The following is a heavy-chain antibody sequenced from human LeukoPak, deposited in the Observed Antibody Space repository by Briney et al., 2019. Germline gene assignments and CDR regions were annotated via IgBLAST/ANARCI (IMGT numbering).Heavy chain of an antibody. CDR2: IYTSGST. Sequence: KSSQTLSLTCTVSGGSISSGSYYWSWIRQPAGKGLEWIGRIYTSGSTNYNPSLKSRVTISVDTSKNQFSLKLTSVTAADTAVYYCARETTLVGYNYGLGFNYWGQGTLVTVSS. D-gene: IGHD3-10*01. CDR1: GGSISSGSYY. J-gene: IGHJ4*02. CDR3: ARETTLVGYNYGLGFNY. V-gene: IGHV4-61*02.